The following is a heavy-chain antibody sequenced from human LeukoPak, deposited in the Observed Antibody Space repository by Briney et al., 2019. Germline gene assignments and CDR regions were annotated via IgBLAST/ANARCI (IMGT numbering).Heavy chain of an antibody. J-gene: IGHJ4*02. D-gene: IGHD2-15*01. V-gene: IGHV1-2*02. CDR2: INPNSGGT. CDR3: ARDRGYCSGGSCSAKDY. Sequence: GASVKVSCKASGYTFTGYYMHWVRQAPGQGLEWMGWINPNSGGTNFAQKFQGRVTMTRDTSISTAYMELSSLRSEDTAVYYCARDRGYCSGGSCSAKDYWGQGTLVTVSS. CDR1: GYTFTGYY.